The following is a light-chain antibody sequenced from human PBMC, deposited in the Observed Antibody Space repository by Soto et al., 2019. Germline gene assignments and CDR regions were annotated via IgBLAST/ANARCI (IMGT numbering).Light chain of an antibody. V-gene: IGKV3-20*01. CDR3: QQYATRPWT. CDR2: DAS. J-gene: IGKJ1*01. Sequence: EIVLTQSPGTLSLSPGERATLSCRARQSVSGSYLAWYQQKPGQSPRLLIYDASSRATGIPDRFSGSGSGTDFTLTISRLEPEDFVVYYCQQYATRPWTFGQGTKVESK. CDR1: QSVSGSY.